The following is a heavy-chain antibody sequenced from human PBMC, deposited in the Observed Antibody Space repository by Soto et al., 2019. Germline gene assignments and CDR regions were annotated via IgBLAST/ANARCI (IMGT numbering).Heavy chain of an antibody. CDR2: INPNSGGT. Sequence: ASVKVSCTDSGYTFTGYYMHWVRQAPGQGLEWMGWINPNSGGTNYAQKFQGWVTMTRDTSISTAYMELSRLRSDDTAVYYCARGGLVGENYYYYYGMDVWGQGTTVTVSS. J-gene: IGHJ6*02. CDR1: GYTFTGYY. V-gene: IGHV1-2*04. D-gene: IGHD3-16*01. CDR3: ARGGLVGENYYYYYGMDV.